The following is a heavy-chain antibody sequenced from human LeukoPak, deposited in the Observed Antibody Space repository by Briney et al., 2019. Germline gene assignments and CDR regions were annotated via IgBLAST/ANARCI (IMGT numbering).Heavy chain of an antibody. Sequence: PSETLSLTCTVSGGSISSYYWSWIRQPAGQGLEWIGRIYTSGSTNYNPSLKSRVTMSVDTSKNQFSLKLSSVTAADTAVYYCAREILRFGSTSGDFDYWGQGTLVTVSS. D-gene: IGHD3-16*01. V-gene: IGHV4-4*07. J-gene: IGHJ4*02. CDR2: IYTSGST. CDR1: GGSISSYY. CDR3: AREILRFGSTSGDFDY.